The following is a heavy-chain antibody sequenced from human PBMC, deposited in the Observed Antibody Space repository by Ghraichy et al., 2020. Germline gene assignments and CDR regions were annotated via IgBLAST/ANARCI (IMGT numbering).Heavy chain of an antibody. J-gene: IGHJ2*01. CDR2: IDHSGST. V-gene: IGHV4-34*01. Sequence: LSCAVYGGSFSDYYWSWIRQPPGKGLEWIGEIDHSGSTNYNPSLKSRVTISVDTSKNQFSLNLGSLTAADTAVYYCARVLVPPGSRYFDLWGLGTLVTVSS. D-gene: IGHD2-2*01. CDR3: ARVLVPPGSRYFDL. CDR1: GGSFSDYY.